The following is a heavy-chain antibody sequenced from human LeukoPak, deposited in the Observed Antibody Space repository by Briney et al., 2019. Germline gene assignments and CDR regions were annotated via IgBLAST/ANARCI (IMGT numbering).Heavy chain of an antibody. CDR2: ISSSSSYI. Sequence: PGGSLRLSCAASGFTFSPYSMNWVRQAPGKGLEWVSTISSSSSYIYYADSVKGRFTVSRDNAKSSLYLEMNSLRAEDTAVYYCARDGYGSGSYGWYFDLWGRGTLVTVSS. V-gene: IGHV3-21*01. J-gene: IGHJ2*01. CDR3: ARDGYGSGSYGWYFDL. CDR1: GFTFSPYS. D-gene: IGHD3-10*01.